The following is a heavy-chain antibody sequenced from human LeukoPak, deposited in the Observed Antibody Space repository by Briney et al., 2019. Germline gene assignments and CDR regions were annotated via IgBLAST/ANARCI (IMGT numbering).Heavy chain of an antibody. CDR3: ARDQRGWELLSRLRQFYWYFDL. CDR2: INQDESAK. Sequence: GGSLRLSCAVSGFTFSSYGMHWVRQAPGKGLVWVASINQDESAKFYVDSVKGRFTISRDNAKNSLYLPMNSLRAEDTAVYYCARDQRGWELLSRLRQFYWYFDLWGRGTLVTVSS. V-gene: IGHV3-7*01. J-gene: IGHJ2*01. CDR1: GFTFSSYG. D-gene: IGHD1-26*01.